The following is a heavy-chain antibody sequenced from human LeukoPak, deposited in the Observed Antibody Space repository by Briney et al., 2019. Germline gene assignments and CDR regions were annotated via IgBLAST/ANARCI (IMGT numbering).Heavy chain of an antibody. CDR3: AKVGAMAGVGWGDFDY. CDR1: GYRFNDYY. CDR2: IIPNSGGT. Sequence: ASVKVSCRASGYRFNDYYIHWVRQAPGLGLEWMGWIIPNSGGTNYAQKLQGRVTMTRDTSIDTAYMELRSLRSDDTALYYCAKVGAMAGVGWGDFDYWGQGTLVTVSS. D-gene: IGHD6-19*01. V-gene: IGHV1-2*02. J-gene: IGHJ4*02.